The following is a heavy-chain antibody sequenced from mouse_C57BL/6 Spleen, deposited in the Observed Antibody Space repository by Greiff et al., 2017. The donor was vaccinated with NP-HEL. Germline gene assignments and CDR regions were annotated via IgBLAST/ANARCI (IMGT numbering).Heavy chain of an antibody. CDR3: ASEGPYAMDY. CDR1: GYSITSGYD. J-gene: IGHJ4*01. Sequence: DVQLQESGPGMVKPSQSLSLTCTVTGYSITSGYDWHLIRHFPGNKLEWMGYKSYSGSTNYNPSLKSRISITHDTSKNHSFLKLNAVTTEDTATYYCASEGPYAMDYWGQGTSVTVSS. V-gene: IGHV3-1*01. CDR2: KSYSGST.